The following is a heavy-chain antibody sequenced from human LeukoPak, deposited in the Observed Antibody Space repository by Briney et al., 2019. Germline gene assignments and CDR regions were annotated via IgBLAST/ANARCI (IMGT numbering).Heavy chain of an antibody. CDR2: IYDSGST. Sequence: SETLSLTCTVSGGSISGYYWNWIRQPPGKGLEWIGYIYDSGSTSYNSSLKSRVTISADTSKNQFSLKLSSVTAADTAVYYCARWDIAVAGRNWFDPWGQGTLVTVSS. CDR3: ARWDIAVAGRNWFDP. CDR1: GGSISGYY. J-gene: IGHJ5*02. V-gene: IGHV4-59*01. D-gene: IGHD6-19*01.